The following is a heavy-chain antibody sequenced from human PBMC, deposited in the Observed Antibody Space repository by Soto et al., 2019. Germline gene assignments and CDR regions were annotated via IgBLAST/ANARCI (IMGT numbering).Heavy chain of an antibody. V-gene: IGHV4-39*01. Sequence: QLLASGPGLVKPSETLSLTCTVSGGSISSSSYYWGWIRQPPGKGLEWIGSIYYSGSTYYNPSLKSRVTISVDTSKNQFSLKLSSVTAADTAVYYCASSFGFWSGYYYYYMDVWGKGTTVTVSS. CDR1: GGSISSSSYY. J-gene: IGHJ6*03. D-gene: IGHD3-3*01. CDR2: IYYSGST. CDR3: ASSFGFWSGYYYYYMDV.